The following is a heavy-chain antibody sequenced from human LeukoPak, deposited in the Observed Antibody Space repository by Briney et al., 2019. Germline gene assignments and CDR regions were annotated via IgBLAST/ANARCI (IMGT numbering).Heavy chain of an antibody. CDR3: AKDPLRYSSGWSPMDV. CDR2: IWYGGSNK. Sequence: GGSLRLSCAASGFTFSSYGMHWVRQAPGKGLEWVAAIWYGGSNKYYADSVKGRFTISRDNSKNTLYLQMNSLRAEDTAVYYCAKDPLRYSSGWSPMDVWGKGTTVTVSS. J-gene: IGHJ6*04. V-gene: IGHV3-30*02. D-gene: IGHD6-19*01. CDR1: GFTFSSYG.